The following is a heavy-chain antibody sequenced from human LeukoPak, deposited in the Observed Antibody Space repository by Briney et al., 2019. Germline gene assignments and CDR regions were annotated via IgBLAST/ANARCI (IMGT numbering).Heavy chain of an antibody. CDR3: AKDNRGYFDF. J-gene: IGHJ4*02. Sequence: GGSLRLSCAVSGFTFSNYGMHWVRQAPGKGLEWVALISYNGRNNYYADSVKGRFTISRDNSKNTLYLQVSSLRTEDTAVYFCAKDNRGYFDFWGQGTLVTVSS. CDR1: GFTFSNYG. CDR2: ISYNGRNN. D-gene: IGHD3-16*01. V-gene: IGHV3-30*18.